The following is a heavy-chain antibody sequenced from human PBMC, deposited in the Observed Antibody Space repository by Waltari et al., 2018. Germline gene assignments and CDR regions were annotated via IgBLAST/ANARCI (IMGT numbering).Heavy chain of an antibody. CDR2: IGTAVEP. CDR1: GFTFSSYD. J-gene: IGHJ3*02. D-gene: IGHD1-26*01. CDR3: ARAGVGATTVDAFDI. Sequence: EVQLVESGGGLVQPGGSLRLSCAASGFTFSSYDMHWVRQATGKVLEGVSAIGTAVEPYYPGSVKGRFTISRENAKNSLYLQMNSRGAEDTAVYYCARAGVGATTVDAFDIWGQGTMVTVSS. V-gene: IGHV3-13*05.